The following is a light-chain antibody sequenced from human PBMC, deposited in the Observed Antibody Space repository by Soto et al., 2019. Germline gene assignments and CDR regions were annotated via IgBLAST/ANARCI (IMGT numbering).Light chain of an antibody. Sequence: EIVLTQSPGTLSLSPGERATLSCRASQSVSSTYLAWYQQQVGQAPRLLVYGASSRATGIPDRFSGSGSGTDFTLTINKLEPEDFAVYYCQQYGSSPLTFGGGTKVEIK. CDR3: QQYGSSPLT. J-gene: IGKJ4*01. V-gene: IGKV3-20*01. CDR2: GAS. CDR1: QSVSSTY.